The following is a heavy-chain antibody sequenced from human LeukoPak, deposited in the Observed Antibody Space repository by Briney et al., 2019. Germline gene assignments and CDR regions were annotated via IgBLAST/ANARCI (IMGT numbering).Heavy chain of an antibody. CDR1: GLSVSKNY. CDR2: IYSDATAAI. D-gene: IGHD1-14*01. CDR3: AREALTTTSLPYGMDV. J-gene: IGHJ6*02. Sequence: GGSLRLACAASGLSVSKNYMGWVRQAPAKGLDWVSVIYSDATAAIYYADSVRGRFTISRDISNNMVFLQMNSLRAEDTAVYYCAREALTTTSLPYGMDVWGQGTTVTVSS. V-gene: IGHV3-53*01.